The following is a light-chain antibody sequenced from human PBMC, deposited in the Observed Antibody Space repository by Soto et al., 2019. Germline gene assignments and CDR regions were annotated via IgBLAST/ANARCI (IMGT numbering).Light chain of an antibody. CDR3: QHYNSYSEA. CDR1: QTISSW. V-gene: IGKV1-5*03. J-gene: IGKJ1*01. Sequence: DIQMTQSPSTLSGSVGDSVTITCRASQTISSWLAWYQKKPGKAPKLLIYKASTLKSGVPSRFSGSGSGTEFNLTISRLQTDDFATYECQHYNSYSEAFGQGTKWDIK. CDR2: KAS.